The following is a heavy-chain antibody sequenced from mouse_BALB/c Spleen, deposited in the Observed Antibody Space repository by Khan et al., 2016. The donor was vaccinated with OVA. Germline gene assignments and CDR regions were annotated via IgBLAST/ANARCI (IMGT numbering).Heavy chain of an antibody. V-gene: IGHV1S81*02. D-gene: IGHD2-1*01. Sequence: VQLQESGAELVKPGASVKISCKASGYTFTSYYMYWVKQRPGQGLEWIGGINPNNGDTHFNEKFKNKATLTVDKSSSTAYMQLSSLTSEDSAVYYCARSGVGNPFAYWGQGTLVTVSA. CDR2: INPNNGDT. CDR3: ARSGVGNPFAY. J-gene: IGHJ3*01. CDR1: GYTFTSYY.